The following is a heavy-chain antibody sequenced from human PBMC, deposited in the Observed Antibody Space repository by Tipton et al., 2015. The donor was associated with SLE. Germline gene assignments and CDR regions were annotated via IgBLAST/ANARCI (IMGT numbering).Heavy chain of an antibody. CDR2: ISDSEIT. D-gene: IGHD1-1*01. J-gene: IGHJ6*03. CDR1: GGSISGDY. V-gene: IGHV4-34*01. CDR3: ARGQLMGRAAPYIDV. Sequence: LRLSCAVYGGSISGDYWSWIRQPPGKGLEWIGEISDSEITDYKSSLKSRVTISVDTSKNQFSLKLTSVTAADTAVYYCARGQLMGRAAPYIDVWGRGTTVIVSS.